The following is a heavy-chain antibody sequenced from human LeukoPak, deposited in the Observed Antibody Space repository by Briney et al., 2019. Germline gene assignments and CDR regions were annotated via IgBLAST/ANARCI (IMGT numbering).Heavy chain of an antibody. J-gene: IGHJ5*02. D-gene: IGHD3-10*01. CDR3: AKGVRLPTFDP. V-gene: IGHV4-38-2*02. CDR1: GYSISSGYY. Sequence: SETLSLTCTVSGYSISSGYYWGWIRQPPGKGLEWIGSIYHSGSTYYNPSLKSRVTISVDTSKNQFSLKLSSVTAADTAVYYCAKGVRLPTFDPWGQGTLVTVSS. CDR2: IYHSGST.